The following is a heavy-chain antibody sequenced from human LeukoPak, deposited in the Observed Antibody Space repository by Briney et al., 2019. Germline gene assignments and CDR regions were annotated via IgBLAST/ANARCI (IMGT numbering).Heavy chain of an antibody. CDR3: GKLYSNYHFDY. V-gene: IGHV3-23*01. Sequence: GGSLRLSCAASGLTFSSYAMSWVRQAPGKGPEWVSAITSGGSTNYADSVKDRFAISRDKSKDTLYLQMNSLRAEDTGVYYCGKLYSNYHFDYWGQGTLVTVSS. J-gene: IGHJ4*02. D-gene: IGHD4-11*01. CDR2: ITSGGST. CDR1: GLTFSSYA.